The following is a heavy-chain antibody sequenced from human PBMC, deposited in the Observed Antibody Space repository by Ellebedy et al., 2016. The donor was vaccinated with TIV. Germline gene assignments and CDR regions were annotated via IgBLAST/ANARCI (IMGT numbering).Heavy chain of an antibody. Sequence: ASVKVSCXTSGYRFSGYGISWVRQTPGQGLEWVGWVSTYNTHAQSAQKFQGRVSFTTDPSTATAYMELRSLKPDDGAIYYCARGRGEHFYWGQGTLLTVSS. CDR3: ARGRGEHFY. CDR2: VSTYNTHA. D-gene: IGHD4-17*01. V-gene: IGHV1-18*04. J-gene: IGHJ1*01. CDR1: GYRFSGYG.